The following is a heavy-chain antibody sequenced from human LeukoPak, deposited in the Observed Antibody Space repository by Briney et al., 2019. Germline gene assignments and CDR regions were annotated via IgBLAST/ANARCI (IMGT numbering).Heavy chain of an antibody. CDR2: ISSSSSYI. Sequence: GGSLRLSCAASGFTFSSYSMNWVRQAPGKGLEWVSSISSSSSYIYYADSVKGRFTISRDNAKNSLYLQMNSLRAEDTAVYYCARDWGTGIYYYYMDVWGKGTTVTVSS. CDR1: GFTFSSYS. V-gene: IGHV3-21*01. CDR3: ARDWGTGIYYYYMDV. J-gene: IGHJ6*03. D-gene: IGHD3-16*01.